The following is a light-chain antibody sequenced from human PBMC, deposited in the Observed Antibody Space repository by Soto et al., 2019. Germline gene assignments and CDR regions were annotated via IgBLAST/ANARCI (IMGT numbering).Light chain of an antibody. J-gene: IGLJ3*02. Sequence: QSVLTQSSSASASLGSSVKLTCTLSSGHSSYIIAWHQQQPGKAPRYLMKLEGSGSYNKVSGVPDRFSGYSSGADRYLTISNLQFEDEADYYCETWASNTRVFGGGTKLTVL. V-gene: IGLV4-60*02. CDR1: SGHSSYI. CDR2: LEGSGSY. CDR3: ETWASNTRV.